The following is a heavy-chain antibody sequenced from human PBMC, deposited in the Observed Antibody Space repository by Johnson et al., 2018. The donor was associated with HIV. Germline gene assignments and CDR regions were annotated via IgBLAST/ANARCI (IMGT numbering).Heavy chain of an antibody. CDR3: ARELGYSSSNDAFDI. D-gene: IGHD6-13*01. J-gene: IGHJ3*02. CDR1: GFSFSSYG. Sequence: VQLVESGGGLVQPGGSLRLSCAASGFSFSSYGIHWVRQAPGKGLEYVSSISSNGGITYYATSVKGRFTISRDNSKNTLFLQLGSLRAEDMAVYYCARELGYSSSNDAFDIWGQGTMVTVSS. CDR2: ISSNGGIT. V-gene: IGHV3-64*01.